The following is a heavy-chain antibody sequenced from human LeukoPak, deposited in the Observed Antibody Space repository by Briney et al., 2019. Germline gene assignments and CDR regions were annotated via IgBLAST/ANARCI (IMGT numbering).Heavy chain of an antibody. Sequence: TETLSLTCAVYGESLSKYYWTWIRQSPGKGLEWIGEINHRGSTNLNPSLKSRVTLSVDTSKHQFSLKLTSVTAADAAVYYCASSVGSTDYWGQGALVTVSS. CDR1: GESLSKYY. CDR3: ASSVGSTDY. V-gene: IGHV4-34*01. D-gene: IGHD1-26*01. CDR2: INHRGST. J-gene: IGHJ4*02.